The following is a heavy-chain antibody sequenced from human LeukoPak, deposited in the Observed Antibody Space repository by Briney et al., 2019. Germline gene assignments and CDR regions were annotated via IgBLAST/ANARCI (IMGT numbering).Heavy chain of an antibody. CDR1: GFTFSSYA. CDR2: ISYDGSNK. V-gene: IGHV3-30-3*01. J-gene: IGHJ6*02. CDR3: ARDLYYYGSGTLAYYYYYYGMDV. D-gene: IGHD3-10*01. Sequence: PGGSLRLSCAASGFTFSSYAMHWVRQAPGKGLEWVAVISYDGSNKYYADSVKGRFTISRDNSKNTLYLQMNSLRAEDTAVYYCARDLYYYGSGTLAYYYYYYGMDVWGQGTTVTVSS.